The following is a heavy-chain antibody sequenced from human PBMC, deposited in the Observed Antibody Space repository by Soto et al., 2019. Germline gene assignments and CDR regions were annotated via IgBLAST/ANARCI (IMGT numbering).Heavy chain of an antibody. Sequence: GGSLRLSCAASGFPCTVFWMSWVRQVPGKGLEWVAMINQGGTERYYVDSVKGRFTISSDNAANLVYLQMDSLRGEDTAVYYCARDGPIQQLGQSYQFWGQGTLVTVSS. CDR2: INQGGTER. J-gene: IGHJ1*01. CDR3: ARDGPIQQLGQSYQF. CDR1: GFPCTVFW. V-gene: IGHV3-7*01. D-gene: IGHD4-4*01.